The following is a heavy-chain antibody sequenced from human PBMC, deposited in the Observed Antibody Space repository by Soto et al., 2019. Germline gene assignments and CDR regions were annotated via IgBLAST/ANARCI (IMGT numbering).Heavy chain of an antibody. D-gene: IGHD5-12*01. CDR1: GVTFSRYS. J-gene: IGHJ5*02. V-gene: IGHV1-69*13. CDR3: ARWEVATVASWFDP. Sequence: SSFKFSFNASGVTFSRYSIIWGRQAPGQGLEWMGGIIPMFGTANYAQKFQGRVTITADESTSTAYMEMSSLRSEDTAVYYCARWEVATVASWFDPWGQGTLVTVSS. CDR2: IIPMFGTA.